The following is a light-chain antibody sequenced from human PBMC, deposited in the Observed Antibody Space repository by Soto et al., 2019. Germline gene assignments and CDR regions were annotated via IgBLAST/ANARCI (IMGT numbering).Light chain of an antibody. CDR1: QSVSNNY. Sequence: DIVLTQSPGTLSLSPWERATLSCRASQSVSNNYLAWYQQKPGQAPRLLIYGASNRATGIPDRFSGSGSGTDFTLTISRLEPEDFAVYYCQQYGSSGTFGQGTKVDIK. CDR3: QQYGSSGT. CDR2: GAS. V-gene: IGKV3-20*01. J-gene: IGKJ1*01.